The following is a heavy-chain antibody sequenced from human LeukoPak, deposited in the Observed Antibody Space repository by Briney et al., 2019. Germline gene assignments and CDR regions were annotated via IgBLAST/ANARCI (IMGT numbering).Heavy chain of an antibody. CDR2: ISGSGGST. CDR3: AKEDYGDYGEDYYYYGMDV. Sequence: GGSLRLSCAASGFTFSSYAMSWVRQAPGKGLEWVSAISGSGGSTYYADSVKGRFTISRDNSKNTLYLQMNSLRAEDSAVYYCAKEDYGDYGEDYYYYGMDVWGQGTTVTVSS. CDR1: GFTFSSYA. J-gene: IGHJ6*02. D-gene: IGHD4-17*01. V-gene: IGHV3-23*01.